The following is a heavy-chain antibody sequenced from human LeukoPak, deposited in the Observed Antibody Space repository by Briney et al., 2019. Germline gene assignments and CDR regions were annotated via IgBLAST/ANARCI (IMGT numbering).Heavy chain of an antibody. D-gene: IGHD3-22*01. J-gene: IGHJ3*02. CDR3: ARAQYIYYDSRPGAFDI. Sequence: PGGSLRLSCAASGFTFSSYWMHWVRQAPGKGLVWVSRVNSDGSSTSYADSVKGRFTISRDNAKNSLYLQMNSLRAEDTAVYYCARAQYIYYDSRPGAFDIWGQGTMVTVSS. CDR2: VNSDGSST. V-gene: IGHV3-74*01. CDR1: GFTFSSYW.